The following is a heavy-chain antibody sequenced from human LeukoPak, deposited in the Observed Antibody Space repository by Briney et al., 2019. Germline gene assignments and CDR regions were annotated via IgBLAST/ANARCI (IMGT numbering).Heavy chain of an antibody. D-gene: IGHD2-15*01. V-gene: IGHV1-69*01. CDR3: ASSDCSGGSCYPFDY. Sequence: SVKVSCKASGGTFSSYAISWVRQAPGQGLEWMGGIIPIFGTANYAQKFQGRVTITADESTSTAYMELSSLRSEDTAVYYCASSDCSGGSCYPFDYWGQGTLVTVSS. CDR2: IIPIFGTA. CDR1: GGTFSSYA. J-gene: IGHJ4*02.